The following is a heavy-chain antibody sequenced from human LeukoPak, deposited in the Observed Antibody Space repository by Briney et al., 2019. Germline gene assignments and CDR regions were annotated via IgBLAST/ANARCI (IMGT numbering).Heavy chain of an antibody. CDR3: AKVSLTGVYDY. CDR2: IKQDGSEK. Sequence: GGSLRLSCAASGFTFSSYWMSWVRQAPGKGLEWVANIKQDGSEKYYVDSVKGRFTISRDNAKNSLYLQMNSLRAEDTAVYYCAKVSLTGVYDYWGQGTLVTVSS. D-gene: IGHD7-27*01. V-gene: IGHV3-7*01. J-gene: IGHJ4*02. CDR1: GFTFSSYW.